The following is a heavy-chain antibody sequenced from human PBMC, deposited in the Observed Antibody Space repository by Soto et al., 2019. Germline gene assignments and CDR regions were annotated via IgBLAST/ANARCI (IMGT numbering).Heavy chain of an antibody. J-gene: IGHJ4*02. CDR3: ASHRYSYGVYYFDY. D-gene: IGHD5-18*01. Sequence: QVQLQESGPGLVKPSETLSLTCIVSGGSISNYYWSWIRQPPGKGLEWIGYIYYSGSTNYNPSLTSRVTLSVDTYKKQSSLRLGSVTAADPAVYYCASHRYSYGVYYFDYWGQGTLGTVSS. V-gene: IGHV4-59*08. CDR1: GGSISNYY. CDR2: IYYSGST.